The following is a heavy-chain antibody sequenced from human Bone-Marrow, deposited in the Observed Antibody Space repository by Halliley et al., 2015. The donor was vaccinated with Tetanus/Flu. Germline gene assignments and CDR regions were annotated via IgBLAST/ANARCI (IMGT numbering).Heavy chain of an antibody. D-gene: IGHD3-16*01. J-gene: IGHJ6*02. CDR3: ARGFGDYYYGVDV. V-gene: IGHV3-74*01. CDR1: GLTFSSYW. Sequence: SGLTFSSYWMHWVRQAPGKGLVWVSAINSAGSSTSYADSVKGRFTISRDNAKNSLYLQMHSLRAEDTGIYFCARGFGDYYYGVDVWGQGTPVTVSS. CDR2: INSAGSST.